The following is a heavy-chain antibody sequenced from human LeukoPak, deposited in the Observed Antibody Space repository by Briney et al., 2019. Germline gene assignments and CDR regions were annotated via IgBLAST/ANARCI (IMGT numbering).Heavy chain of an antibody. V-gene: IGHV1-46*01. CDR1: GYTFTSFY. CDR2: INPRGGSA. CDR3: ARDYHGSGSLTTFDY. J-gene: IGHJ4*02. Sequence: ASVKVSCKASGYTFTSFYMHWVRQAPGQGLEWMGIINPRGGSATSAQKFQGRVTLARDTSTSTVYMELSSLRSEDTAVYYCARDYHGSGSLTTFDYWGQGTLVTVSS. D-gene: IGHD3-10*01.